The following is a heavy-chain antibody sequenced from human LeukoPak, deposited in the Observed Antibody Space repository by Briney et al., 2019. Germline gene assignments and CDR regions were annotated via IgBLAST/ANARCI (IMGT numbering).Heavy chain of an antibody. V-gene: IGHV3-48*03. Sequence: GGSLRLSCAGSGFAFSSFEMNWVRQAPGKGLEWLSYISSGGSTIYYADSVKGRFTISRDNSKNTLYLQMNSLRAEDTAVYYCARNGDPTLDYWGQGTLVTVSS. D-gene: IGHD4-17*01. J-gene: IGHJ4*02. CDR3: ARNGDPTLDY. CDR2: ISSGGSTI. CDR1: GFAFSSFE.